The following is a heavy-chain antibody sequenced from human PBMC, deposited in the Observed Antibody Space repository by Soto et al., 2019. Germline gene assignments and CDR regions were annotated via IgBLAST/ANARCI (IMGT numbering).Heavy chain of an antibody. CDR2: INSDGSST. CDR3: ARGGGSYDFWSGQNYYYYMDV. Sequence: EVQLVESGGGLVQPGGSLRLSCAASGFTFSSYWMHWVRQAPGKGLVWVSRINSDGSSTSYADSVKGRFTISRDNAKNTLYRQMNSLRAEDTAVYYCARGGGSYDFWSGQNYYYYMDVWGKGTTVTVSS. V-gene: IGHV3-74*01. CDR1: GFTFSSYW. J-gene: IGHJ6*03. D-gene: IGHD3-3*01.